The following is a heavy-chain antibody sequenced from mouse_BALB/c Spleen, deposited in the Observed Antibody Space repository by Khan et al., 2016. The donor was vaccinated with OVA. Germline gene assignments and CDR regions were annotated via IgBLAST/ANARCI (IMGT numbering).Heavy chain of an antibody. V-gene: IGHV5-12*02. D-gene: IGHD2-3*01. CDR2: ISNRGATT. CDR1: GFTFSDYY. Sequence: EVELVESGGGLVQPGGSLKLSCATSGFTFSDYYMYWVRQTPEKRLEWVAYISNRGATTYYPDTLRGRFTISRDNAKNTLYLQVRRLKSEDTAIYYCAIEGDDGGLAYWGQGTLVTFSA. J-gene: IGHJ3*01. CDR3: AIEGDDGGLAY.